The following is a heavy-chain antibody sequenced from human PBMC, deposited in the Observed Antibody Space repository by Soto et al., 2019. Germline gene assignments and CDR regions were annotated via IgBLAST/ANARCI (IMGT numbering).Heavy chain of an antibody. V-gene: IGHV1-69*10. J-gene: IGHJ4*02. Sequence: ASVKVSCKASGGTFSSYAISWVRQAPGQGLEWMGGIIPILGIANYAQKFQGRVTITADKSTSTAYMGLSSLRSEDTAVYYDARDIHDYYGSGSYYDYWGQGTLVTVSS. CDR3: ARDIHDYYGSGSYYDY. CDR1: GGTFSSYA. CDR2: IIPILGIA. D-gene: IGHD3-10*01.